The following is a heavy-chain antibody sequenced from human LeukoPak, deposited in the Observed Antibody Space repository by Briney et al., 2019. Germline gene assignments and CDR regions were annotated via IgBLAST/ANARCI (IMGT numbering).Heavy chain of an antibody. CDR1: AFRFSSYG. CDR3: AKVPLSSSGWDREYYFDY. J-gene: IGHJ4*02. CDR2: IRSDSSNQ. D-gene: IGHD6-19*01. V-gene: IGHV3-30*02. Sequence: GSLRLSCAASAFRFSSYGMHWVRPAPGKGPEWVAFIRSDSSNQYYADSVKGRFTISRDNSKNTLYLQMNSLRAEDTAVYYCAKVPLSSSGWDREYYFDYWGQGTLVTVSS.